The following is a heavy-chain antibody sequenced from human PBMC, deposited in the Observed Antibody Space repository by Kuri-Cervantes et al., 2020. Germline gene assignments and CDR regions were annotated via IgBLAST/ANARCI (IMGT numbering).Heavy chain of an antibody. CDR3: ARRKIAAAGYYFDY. CDR1: DGSITSSSYY. Sequence: SETLSLTCAVSDGSITSSSYYWGWIRQPPGKGLEWIGSIYYSGSTYYNPSLKSRVTISVDTSKNQFSLKLSSVTAADTAVYYCARRKIAAAGYYFDYWGQGTLVTVSS. V-gene: IGHV4-39*01. D-gene: IGHD6-13*01. J-gene: IGHJ4*02. CDR2: IYYSGST.